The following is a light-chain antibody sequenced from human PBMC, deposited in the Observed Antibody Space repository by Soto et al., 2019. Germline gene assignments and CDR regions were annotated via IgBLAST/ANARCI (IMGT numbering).Light chain of an antibody. CDR3: QQYGSSPT. Sequence: EIVLTQSPGTLSLSPVERATLSCMASQSVSNNYLAWYQQKPGQAPRRLIYGASTRATGIPDRFSGSGSGTDFTLTIGRLEPEDFAVYYCQQYGSSPTFGEGTRLEIK. V-gene: IGKV3-20*01. J-gene: IGKJ5*01. CDR1: QSVSNNY. CDR2: GAS.